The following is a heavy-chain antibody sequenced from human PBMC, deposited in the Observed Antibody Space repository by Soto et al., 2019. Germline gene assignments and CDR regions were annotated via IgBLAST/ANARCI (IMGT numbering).Heavy chain of an antibody. CDR1: NGSISGFY. D-gene: IGHD1-26*01. CDR3: VRVGVGIGNHFDS. CDR2: IHYSGRT. V-gene: IGHV4-59*12. Sequence: SETLSLTCSVSNGSISGFYWTWIRQPPGKILEWIGYIHYSGRTDYNPSLTSRASMSVDTSKNQFSLNLKSITAADTAVYYCVRVGVGIGNHFDSWGRGTLVTVSS. J-gene: IGHJ4*02.